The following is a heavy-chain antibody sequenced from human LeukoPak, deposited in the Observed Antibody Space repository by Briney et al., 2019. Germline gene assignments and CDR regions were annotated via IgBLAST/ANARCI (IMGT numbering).Heavy chain of an antibody. D-gene: IGHD2-2*02. CDR3: ATAPILRGEGGEHYKYGMDV. Sequence: SGTLSLTCAVSVGSINSGNWWSWVRQSPGKGLEWIGEIYHNGTPNYNPSLKSRVTISADTFKNHFSLKMTSVTAAGTAVYYCATAPILRGEGGEHYKYGMDVWGQGTTVIVSS. CDR1: VGSINSGNW. J-gene: IGHJ6*02. V-gene: IGHV4-4*02. CDR2: IYHNGTP.